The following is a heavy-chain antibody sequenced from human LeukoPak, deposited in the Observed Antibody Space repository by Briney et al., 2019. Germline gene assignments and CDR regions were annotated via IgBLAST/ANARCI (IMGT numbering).Heavy chain of an antibody. D-gene: IGHD3-10*01. Sequence: SETLSLTCTVSGASISSSSYYWSWIRQPPGKGLEWIGYIYYSGSTYYNPSLKSRVTISVDTSKNQFSLKLSSVTAADTAVYYCARHPEVRPTYFQHWGQGTLVTVSS. CDR1: GASISSSSYY. CDR2: IYYSGST. CDR3: ARHPEVRPTYFQH. J-gene: IGHJ1*01. V-gene: IGHV4-61*05.